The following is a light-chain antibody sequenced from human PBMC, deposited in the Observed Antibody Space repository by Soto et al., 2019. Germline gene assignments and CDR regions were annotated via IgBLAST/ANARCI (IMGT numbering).Light chain of an antibody. CDR2: AAS. J-gene: IGKJ4*01. CDR1: QGINSW. CDR3: QQLWTYPLT. Sequence: DIQMTQSPSSMSASVGDRVTMTCRASQGINSWLAWYQQKPGTAPKLLISAASTLNSGVPSRFSGSGSGTDFTLTISSLQPEDFATYYCQQLWTYPLTFGGGTKVDI. V-gene: IGKV1-12*01.